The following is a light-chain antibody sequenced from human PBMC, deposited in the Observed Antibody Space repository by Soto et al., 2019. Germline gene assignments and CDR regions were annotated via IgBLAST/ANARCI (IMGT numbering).Light chain of an antibody. CDR3: QQYNNWPRT. J-gene: IGKJ1*01. V-gene: IGKV3-15*01. Sequence: EIVMTQSPATLSVSPGERATLSCRASQSVSSNLAWYQQKPGQAPRRLIYGASTRATGIPARFSGSGSGTEFSLTISSLQSEDFAVYYGQQYNNWPRTFGQGTKVEIK. CDR1: QSVSSN. CDR2: GAS.